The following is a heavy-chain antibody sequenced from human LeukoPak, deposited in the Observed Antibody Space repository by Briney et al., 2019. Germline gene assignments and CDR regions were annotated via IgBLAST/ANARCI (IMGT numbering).Heavy chain of an antibody. Sequence: PSETLALTCTVSGGSISSSSYYWGWIRQPPGKGLEWIGSIYYSGSTYYNPSLKSRVTISVDTSKNQFSLKLSSVTAADTAVYYCARGRGEMATIGGVFDYWGQGTLVTVSS. CDR3: ARGRGEMATIGGVFDY. CDR2: IYYSGST. V-gene: IGHV4-39*07. D-gene: IGHD5-24*01. CDR1: GGSISSSSYY. J-gene: IGHJ4*02.